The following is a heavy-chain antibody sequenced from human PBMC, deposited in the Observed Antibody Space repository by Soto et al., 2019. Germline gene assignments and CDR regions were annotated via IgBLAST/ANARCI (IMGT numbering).Heavy chain of an antibody. V-gene: IGHV3-33*01. CDR3: ARDRGSGDSVGYYYYGMDV. J-gene: IGHJ6*02. CDR1: GFTFSSYG. Sequence: GGSLRLSCAASGFTFSSYGMHWVRQAPGKGLEWVAVIWYDGSNKYYADSVKGRFTISRDNSKNTLYLQMNSLRAEDTAVYYCARDRGSGDSVGYYYYGMDVWGQGTTVTVSS. CDR2: IWYDGSNK. D-gene: IGHD2-15*01.